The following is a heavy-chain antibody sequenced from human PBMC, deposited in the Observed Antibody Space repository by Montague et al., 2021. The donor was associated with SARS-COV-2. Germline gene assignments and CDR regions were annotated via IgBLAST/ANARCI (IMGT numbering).Heavy chain of an antibody. J-gene: IGHJ4*02. D-gene: IGHD1-26*01. CDR3: SRESGSFHDGGYFDY. V-gene: IGHV3-30*04. CDR2: ILTDGSNK. Sequence: SLRLSCAAPGFYFSCSMHWFRQAPGKGLEWVALILTDGSNKHYAASAKDRFTISSDNSKSKLYLQMNSLRTADTAVYYCSRESGSFHDGGYFDYWGQGSLVTVSS. CDR1: GFYFSCS.